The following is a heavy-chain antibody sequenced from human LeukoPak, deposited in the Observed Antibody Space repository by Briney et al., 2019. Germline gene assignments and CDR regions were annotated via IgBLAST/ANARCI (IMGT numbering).Heavy chain of an antibody. CDR2: ISSSSSYI. V-gene: IGHV3-21*01. CDR1: GFTFSSYS. D-gene: IGHD3-22*01. Sequence: GGSLRLSCAASGFTFSSYSMNWVRQAPGKGLEWVSSISSSSSYIYYADSVKGRFTISRDNAKNSLYLQMNSLRAEDTAVYYCARDRGQNYYDSSGYYAPPGYWGQGTLVTVSS. CDR3: ARDRGQNYYDSSGYYAPPGY. J-gene: IGHJ4*02.